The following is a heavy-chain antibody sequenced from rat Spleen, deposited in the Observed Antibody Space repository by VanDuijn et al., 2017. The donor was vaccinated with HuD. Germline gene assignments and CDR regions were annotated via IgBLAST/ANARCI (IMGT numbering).Heavy chain of an antibody. Sequence: EVQLVESGGGLVXXXRSXXLSCVAXXXTXXXYWXXXIRKGPGKGSEWDAPITKHRGITYYPDSVKGRFTISRDIAKSTLYLQMDSLRSEDTAIYYCARPTTGIPFNYWGQGVMVTVSS. CDR1: XXTXXXYW. D-gene: IGHD1-9*01. CDR3: ARPTTGIPFNY. V-gene: IGHV5-31*01. CDR2: ITKHRGIT. J-gene: IGHJ2*01.